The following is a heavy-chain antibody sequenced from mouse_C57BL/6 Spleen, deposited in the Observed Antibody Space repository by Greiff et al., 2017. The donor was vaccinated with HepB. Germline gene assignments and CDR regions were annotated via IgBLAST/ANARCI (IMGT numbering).Heavy chain of an antibody. D-gene: IGHD2-2*01. CDR3: ARYPIYYGSFAY. V-gene: IGHV1-55*01. CDR1: GYTFTSYW. Sequence: QVQLQQPGAELVKPGASVKMSCKASGYTFTSYWITWVKQRPGQGLEWIGDIYPGSGSTNYNEKFKSKATLTVDTSSSTAYMQLSSLTSEDSAVYYCARYPIYYGSFAYWGQGTLVTVSA. J-gene: IGHJ3*01. CDR2: IYPGSGST.